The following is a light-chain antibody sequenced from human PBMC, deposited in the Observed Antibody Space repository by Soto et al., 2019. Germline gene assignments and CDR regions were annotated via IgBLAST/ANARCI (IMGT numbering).Light chain of an antibody. CDR2: EST. CDR3: QQSFFAPPT. CDR1: QNVRSH. Sequence: DIHMTQSPSSLSASVGDTIIITCRASQNVRSHLNWYQQKSGRAPNLLIYESTNLESGVPSRFSGDGFGTDFTLTISSLHPEDFATYYCQQSFFAPPTFGRGTKVEI. V-gene: IGKV1-39*01. J-gene: IGKJ1*01.